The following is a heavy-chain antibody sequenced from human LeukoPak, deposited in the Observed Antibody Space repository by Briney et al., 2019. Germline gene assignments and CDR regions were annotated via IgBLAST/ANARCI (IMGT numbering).Heavy chain of an antibody. V-gene: IGHV3-23*01. Sequence: GGSLRLSCAASGFTFNNYAMTWVRQAPGKGLEWVSSISGSGGSTYYADSAKGRFTISRDNAKNTLYLQMNSLRAEDTAVYYCARVRGESPRWFDPWGQGTLVTVSS. D-gene: IGHD3-10*01. CDR3: ARVRGESPRWFDP. CDR2: ISGSGGST. J-gene: IGHJ5*02. CDR1: GFTFNNYA.